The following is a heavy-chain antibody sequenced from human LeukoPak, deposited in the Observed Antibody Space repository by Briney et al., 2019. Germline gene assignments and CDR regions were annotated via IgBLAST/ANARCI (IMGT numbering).Heavy chain of an antibody. D-gene: IGHD1-14*01. CDR3: ATETNGRHYDY. V-gene: IGHV3-21*06. Sequence: NPGGSLRFSCTASGLTFSTSGFNWVRQTPGKGLEWVASIGPTGSDRYHADSIKGRFTISRDNANNFLYLQMNSLRAEDTAVYYCATETNGRHYDYWGQGTLLTVPS. J-gene: IGHJ4*02. CDR1: GLTFSTSG. CDR2: IGPTGSDR.